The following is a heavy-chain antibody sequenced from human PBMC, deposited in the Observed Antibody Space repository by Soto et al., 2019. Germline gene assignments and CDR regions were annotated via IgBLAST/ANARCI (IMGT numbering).Heavy chain of an antibody. Sequence: GGSLRLSCAASGFIYSNYAMNWVRQAPGKGLEWVSAISGSGGSTYYSDSVKGRFTISRDNSKNTLYLQLNSPRAEDTAVYYCATLYHDILTGPFDYWGQGTQVTVSS. CDR1: GFIYSNYA. V-gene: IGHV3-23*01. CDR2: ISGSGGST. CDR3: ATLYHDILTGPFDY. D-gene: IGHD3-9*01. J-gene: IGHJ4*02.